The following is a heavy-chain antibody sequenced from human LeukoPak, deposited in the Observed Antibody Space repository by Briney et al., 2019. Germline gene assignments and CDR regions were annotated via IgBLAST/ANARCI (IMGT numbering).Heavy chain of an antibody. D-gene: IGHD3-10*01. CDR1: GFTFSDYY. CDR3: ARAPGRGALRNWFDP. J-gene: IGHJ5*02. CDR2: ISSSGSTI. V-gene: IGHV3-11*04. Sequence: GGSLRLSCAASGFTFSDYYMSWIRQAPGKGLEWVSYISSSGSTIYYADSVKGLFTISRDNAKNSLYLQMNSLRAEDTAVYYCARAPGRGALRNWFDPWGQGTLVTVSS.